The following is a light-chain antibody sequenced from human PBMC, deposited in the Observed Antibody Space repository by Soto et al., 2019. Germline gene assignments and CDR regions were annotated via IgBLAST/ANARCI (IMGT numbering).Light chain of an antibody. CDR3: CSFVRTNGLL. CDR1: SSDVGGFNY. CDR2: EVN. V-gene: IGLV2-14*01. J-gene: IGLJ2*01. Sequence: QSALTQPASVSGSPGQSITISCTGTSSDVGGFNYVSWYQQHPDNAPKIIIYEVNKRPSGISDRFSGSKSGNTASLTISGLQAEDEADYFCCSFVRTNGLLFGGGTKLTVL.